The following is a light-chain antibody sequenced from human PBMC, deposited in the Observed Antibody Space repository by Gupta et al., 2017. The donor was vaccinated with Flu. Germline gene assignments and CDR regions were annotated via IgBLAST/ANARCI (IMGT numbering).Light chain of an antibody. CDR2: EGS. V-gene: IGLV2-23*01. Sequence: QSALTQPASVSGSPGQSITISCTGTSSDVGSYNLVSWYQQHPGKAPKLMIYEGSKRPSGVSNRFSGSKSGNTASLTISGLQAEDEADYYCCSDAGSSPWVFGGGTKLTVL. J-gene: IGLJ3*02. CDR1: SSDVGSYNL. CDR3: CSDAGSSPWV.